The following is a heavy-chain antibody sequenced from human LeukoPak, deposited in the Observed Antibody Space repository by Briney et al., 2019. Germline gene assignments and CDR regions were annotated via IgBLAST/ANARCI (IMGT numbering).Heavy chain of an antibody. J-gene: IGHJ4*02. CDR2: ISYDGSNK. Sequence: GSLRLSCAASGFTFSSYAMHWVRQAPGKGLEWVAVISYDGSNKYYADSVKGRFTISRDNSKNTLYLQMNSLRAEDTAVYYCARGPYDYWGQGTLVTVSS. CDR3: ARGPYDY. CDR1: GFTFSSYA. V-gene: IGHV3-30-3*01.